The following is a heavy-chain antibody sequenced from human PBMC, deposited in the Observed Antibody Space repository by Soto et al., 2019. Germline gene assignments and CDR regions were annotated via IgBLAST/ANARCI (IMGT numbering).Heavy chain of an antibody. CDR2: INHSGST. CDR1: GGSFSGYY. D-gene: IGHD1-26*01. J-gene: IGHJ4*02. V-gene: IGHV4-34*01. Sequence: QVQLQQWGAGLLKPSETLSLTCAVYGGSFSGYYWSWIRQPPGKGLEWIGEINHSGSTNYNPSLKSRVTISVDTSKNQFSLKLSSVTAADTAVYYCARGTGGPRVGYWGQGTLVTVSS. CDR3: ARGTGGPRVGY.